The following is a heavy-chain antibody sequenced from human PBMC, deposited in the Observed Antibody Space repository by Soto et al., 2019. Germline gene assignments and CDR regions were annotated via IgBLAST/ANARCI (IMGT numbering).Heavy chain of an antibody. Sequence: PGGSLRLSCAASGFTFSSYAMSWVRQAPGKGLEWVSAISGSGGSTYYADSVKGRFTISRDNSKNTLYLQMNSLRAEDAAVYYCARDSRLRLGELSLGYWGQGTLVTVSS. J-gene: IGHJ4*02. V-gene: IGHV3-23*01. CDR2: ISGSGGST. CDR3: ARDSRLRLGELSLGY. D-gene: IGHD3-16*02. CDR1: GFTFSSYA.